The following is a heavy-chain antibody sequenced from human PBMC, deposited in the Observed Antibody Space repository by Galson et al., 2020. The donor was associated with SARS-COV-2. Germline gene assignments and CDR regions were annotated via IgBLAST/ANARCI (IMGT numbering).Heavy chain of an antibody. V-gene: IGHV1-2*02. CDR3: ARLRYYDILTGYTVDV. J-gene: IGHJ6*02. Sequence: ASVKVSCKASGYTFTDYYMHWVRQAPGQGLEWMGWINPITGGTNCAQKFQGRVTMTRDTPIRTAYMELSRLRSDDTAVYYCARLRYYDILTGYTVDVWGQGTIVTVSS. D-gene: IGHD3-9*01. CDR1: GYTFTDYY. CDR2: INPITGGT.